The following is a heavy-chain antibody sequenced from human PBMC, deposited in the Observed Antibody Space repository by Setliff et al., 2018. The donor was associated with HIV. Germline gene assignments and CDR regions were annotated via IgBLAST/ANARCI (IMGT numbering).Heavy chain of an antibody. D-gene: IGHD2-15*01. V-gene: IGHV4-34*01. J-gene: IGHJ4*02. Sequence: PSETLSLTCAVYGGSLSDHYWSWIRQPPGKGLEWIGEINHSGSTNYNPSLRSRVSISVDTSKNKFSLKLSSVTAADTAVYYCASEKVAWTVSDSFFEFWGQGVPVTVSS. CDR2: INHSGST. CDR3: ASEKVAWTVSDSFFEF. CDR1: GGSLSDHY.